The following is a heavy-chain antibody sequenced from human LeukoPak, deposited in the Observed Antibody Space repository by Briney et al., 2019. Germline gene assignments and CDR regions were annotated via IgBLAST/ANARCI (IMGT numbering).Heavy chain of an antibody. CDR2: INRNSGGT. D-gene: IGHD6-13*01. CDR3: ARGAYSSSWGLFDY. J-gene: IGHJ4*02. Sequence: ASVKVSCQASGYTFTGYYVHWVRQAPGQGLEWMGWINRNSGGTNYAQKFQGRVTMTRDTSISTAYMELCRLRSDDTAVYYCARGAYSSSWGLFDYWGQGTLVTVSS. V-gene: IGHV1-2*02. CDR1: GYTFTGYY.